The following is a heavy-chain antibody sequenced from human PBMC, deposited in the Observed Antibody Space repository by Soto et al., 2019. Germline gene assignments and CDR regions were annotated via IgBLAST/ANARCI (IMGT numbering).Heavy chain of an antibody. V-gene: IGHV3-30*03. CDR1: GVSLSGRG. CDR2: LSSDGTNK. CDR3: ARDLRDGYNRSSYYGVDV. J-gene: IGHJ6*02. D-gene: IGHD6-25*01. Sequence: PGGSLRLSCVGDGVSLSGRGMHWVRQAPGKGLEWLAVLSSDGTNKYSADSVKGRFTISRDNSKNTLYLEMNSLRGDDTAVYFCARDLRDGYNRSSYYGVDVWGRVTTVTVSS.